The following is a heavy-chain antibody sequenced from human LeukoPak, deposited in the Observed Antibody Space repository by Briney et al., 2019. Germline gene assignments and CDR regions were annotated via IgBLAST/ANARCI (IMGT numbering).Heavy chain of an antibody. Sequence: GGSLRLSCAVSGFTFDDYAMHWVRQAPGKGLEWVSGISWNSGRIGYADSVTGRFTISRDNAKNSLYLQMNSLRAEDTASYYCVKDIGRLPAAPFEDWGQGTLVTVSS. CDR3: VKDIGRLPAAPFED. CDR1: GFTFDDYA. CDR2: ISWNSGRI. V-gene: IGHV3-9*01. J-gene: IGHJ4*02. D-gene: IGHD2-2*01.